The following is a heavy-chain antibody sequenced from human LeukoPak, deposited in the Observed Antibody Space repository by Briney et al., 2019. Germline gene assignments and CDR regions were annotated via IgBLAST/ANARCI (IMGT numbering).Heavy chain of an antibody. CDR1: GFTFSSYG. V-gene: IGHV3-23*01. J-gene: IGHJ3*02. Sequence: GGSLRLSCAASGFTFSSYGMSWVRQAPGKGLEWVSAISGSGGSTYYADSVKGRFTISRDNAKNSLYLQMNSLRPEDMALYYCAKATDAFDIWGQGTMVTVSS. CDR2: ISGSGGST. CDR3: AKATDAFDI.